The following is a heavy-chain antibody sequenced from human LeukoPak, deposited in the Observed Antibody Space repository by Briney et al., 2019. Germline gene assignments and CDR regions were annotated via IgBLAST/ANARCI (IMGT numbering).Heavy chain of an antibody. Sequence: GGSLRLSCAASGFTFSSYNMNWVRQAPGKGLEWVSSISSSSSYIDYADSVKGRFTISRDNAKNSLYLQMNSLRTEDTAVYYWAVSSSWYYYWGQGTLVTVSS. D-gene: IGHD6-13*01. J-gene: IGHJ4*02. V-gene: IGHV3-21*01. CDR2: ISSSSSYI. CDR1: GFTFSSYN. CDR3: AVSSSWYYY.